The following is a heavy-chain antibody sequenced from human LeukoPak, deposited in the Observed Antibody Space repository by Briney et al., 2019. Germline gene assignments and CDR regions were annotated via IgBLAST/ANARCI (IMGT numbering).Heavy chain of an antibody. CDR1: RFTFSSYW. CDR3: ARDGVVQLALDY. V-gene: IGHV3-74*01. Sequence: GGSLRLSCAASRFTFSSYWMHWVRQAPGKGLVWVSRINSDGSSTSYADSVKGRFTISRDNAKNTLYLQMNSLRAEDTAVYYCARDGVVQLALDYWGQGTLVTVSS. D-gene: IGHD6-6*01. CDR2: INSDGSST. J-gene: IGHJ4*02.